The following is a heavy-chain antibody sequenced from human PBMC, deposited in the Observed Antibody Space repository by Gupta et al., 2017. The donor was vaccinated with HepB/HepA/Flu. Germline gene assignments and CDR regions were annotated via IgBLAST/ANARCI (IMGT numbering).Heavy chain of an antibody. D-gene: IGHD3-3*02. J-gene: IGHJ6*03. V-gene: IGHV3-23*01. CDR3: AKDLHFWSGMDV. Sequence: EVQLLESGGGLVQPGGSLRLSCAVSGFTIGGNAMSWVRQAPGKGLEWVSGIGSDMRPHYADSVGGRFTISRDNSKNMLFLQMNSLRAEDTAVYYSAKDLHFWSGMDVWGKGTTVTVSS. CDR1: GFTIGGNA. CDR2: IGSDMRP.